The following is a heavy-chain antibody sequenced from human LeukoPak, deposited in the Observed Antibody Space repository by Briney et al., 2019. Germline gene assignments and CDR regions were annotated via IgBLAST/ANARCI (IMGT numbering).Heavy chain of an antibody. V-gene: IGHV3-23*01. Sequence: GGSLRLSCAASGFTFSSYAMSWVRQAPGKGLEWVSAISGSGGSTYYADSVKGRFTISRDNSKNTLYLQMNSLRAEDTAVYYCAKDPLVCSTYYYDSSAPVSGYWGQGTLVTVSS. J-gene: IGHJ4*02. CDR1: GFTFSSYA. D-gene: IGHD3-22*01. CDR2: ISGSGGST. CDR3: AKDPLVCSTYYYDSSAPVSGY.